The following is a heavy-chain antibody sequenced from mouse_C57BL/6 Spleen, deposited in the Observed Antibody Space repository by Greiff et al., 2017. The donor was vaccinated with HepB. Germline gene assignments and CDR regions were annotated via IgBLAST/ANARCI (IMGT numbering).Heavy chain of an antibody. V-gene: IGHV1-64*01. J-gene: IGHJ2*01. CDR2: IHPNSGST. D-gene: IGHD2-1*01. Sequence: VKLQQPGAELVKPGASVKLSCKASGYTFTSYWMHWVKQRPGQGLEWIGMIHPNSGSTNYNEKFKSKATLTVDKSSSTAYMQLSSLTSEDSAVYYCARFPIYYGNYGDYWGQGTTLTVSS. CDR1: GYTFTSYW. CDR3: ARFPIYYGNYGDY.